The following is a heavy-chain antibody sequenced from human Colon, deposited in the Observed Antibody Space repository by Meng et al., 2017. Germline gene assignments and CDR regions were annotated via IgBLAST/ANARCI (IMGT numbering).Heavy chain of an antibody. CDR2: INHTGNT. CDR3: ARSVRLGVAGKSGAY. V-gene: IGHV4-34*01. D-gene: IGHD6-19*01. CDR1: GGSFSGYS. J-gene: IGHJ4*02. Sequence: QVQHQRWGAGLLKPSETLSLTCAVYGGSFSGYSWSWIRQPPGKGLEWIGEINHTGNTSYNPSLKSRLTISVDTSKNQFSLNLSSVTAADTALYYCARSVRLGVAGKSGAYWGQGTLVTVSS.